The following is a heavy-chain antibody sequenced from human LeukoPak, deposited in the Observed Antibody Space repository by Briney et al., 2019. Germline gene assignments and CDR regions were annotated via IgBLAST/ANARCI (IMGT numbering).Heavy chain of an antibody. J-gene: IGHJ4*02. V-gene: IGHV3-33*01. CDR3: ARENHPIAAAGVDY. D-gene: IGHD6-13*01. Sequence: GRSLRLSCTAAGFNFGIYGMHWVRQAPGKGLEWVAVMWDDGTNEYYVESVKGRFTISRDNAKNSLYLQMNSLRAEDTAVYYCARENHPIAAAGVDYWGQGTLVTVSS. CDR2: MWDDGTNE. CDR1: GFNFGIYG.